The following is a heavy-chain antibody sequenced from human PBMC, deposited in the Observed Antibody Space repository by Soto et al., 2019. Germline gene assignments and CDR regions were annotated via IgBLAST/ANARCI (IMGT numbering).Heavy chain of an antibody. CDR3: ARQSRNIVLVPAAIGGTGVFDY. V-gene: IGHV4-39*01. D-gene: IGHD2-2*02. J-gene: IGHJ4*02. Sequence: PSETLSLTCTVSGDSISSYYWGLIRQPPGKGLEWIGSIYYSGSTYYNPSLKSRVTISVDTSKNQFSLKLSSVTAADTAVYYCARQSRNIVLVPAAIGGTGVFDYWGQGTLVTVSS. CDR1: GDSISSYY. CDR2: IYYSGST.